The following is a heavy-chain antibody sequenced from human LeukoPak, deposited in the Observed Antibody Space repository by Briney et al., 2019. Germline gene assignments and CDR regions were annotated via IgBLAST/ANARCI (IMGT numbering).Heavy chain of an antibody. CDR1: GFTFINYW. Sequence: GGSLRLSCAASGFTFINYWMHWVRQAPGKGLVWVSRVKGDGTSTIYADFVKGRFTISRDNAKNTIYLQMNSLRSDDTAVYYCARSGSLDAFDIWGQGTMVTVSS. V-gene: IGHV3-74*01. CDR2: VKGDGTST. J-gene: IGHJ3*02. D-gene: IGHD1-26*01. CDR3: ARSGSLDAFDI.